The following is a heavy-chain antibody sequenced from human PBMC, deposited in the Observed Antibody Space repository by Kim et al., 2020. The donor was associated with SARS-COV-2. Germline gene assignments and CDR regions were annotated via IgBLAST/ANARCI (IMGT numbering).Heavy chain of an antibody. CDR3: AREGIYWGGDCYPKFDP. Sequence: VRGRFTISRDNAKNSLYLQMNSLRAEDTAVYYCAREGIYWGGDCYPKFDPWGQGTLVTVSS. V-gene: IGHV3-11*04. D-gene: IGHD2-21*02. J-gene: IGHJ5*02.